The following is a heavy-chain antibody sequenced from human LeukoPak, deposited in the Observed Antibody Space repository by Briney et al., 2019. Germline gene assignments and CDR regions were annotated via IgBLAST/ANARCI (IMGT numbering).Heavy chain of an antibody. J-gene: IGHJ4*02. D-gene: IGHD3-22*01. CDR1: GGSISSSSYY. V-gene: IGHV4-39*01. Sequence: SETLSLTCTVSGGSISSSSYYWGWIRQPPGKGLEWIGSIYYSGSTYYNPSLKSRVTISVDTSKNQFSLRLSSVTAADTAVYYCARLPYYYDSSANRDFDYWGQGTLVTVSS. CDR2: IYYSGST. CDR3: ARLPYYYDSSANRDFDY.